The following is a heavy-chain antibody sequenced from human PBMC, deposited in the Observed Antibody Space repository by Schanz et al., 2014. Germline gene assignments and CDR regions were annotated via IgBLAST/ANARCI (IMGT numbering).Heavy chain of an antibody. D-gene: IGHD1-26*01. V-gene: IGHV3-7*01. CDR2: IRQEGSEK. CDR1: GFTFSNYW. J-gene: IGHJ4*02. Sequence: EVQLVESGGGLVQPGESLRVSCAASGFTFSNYWMSWVRQAPGKGLEWVANIRQEGSEKYYVDSVKGRFTVSRDDAKNSLYLQMNSLRVEDTAVYYCAREDTTFDYWGQGILVTVSS. CDR3: AREDTTFDY.